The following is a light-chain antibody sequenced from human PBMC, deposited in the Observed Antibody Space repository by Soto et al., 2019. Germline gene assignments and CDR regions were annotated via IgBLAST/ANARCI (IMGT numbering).Light chain of an antibody. J-gene: IGKJ1*01. V-gene: IGKV1-5*03. CDR1: QTISSW. CDR2: KAS. Sequence: DIQMTQSPSTLSGAVGDRVTITCRASQTISSWLAWYQQKPGKAPKLLIYKASTLKSGVPLRFSGSGSGTEFTLTIRSLQPDDFAPYYCQHYNSYSEAFGQRTKVELK. CDR3: QHYNSYSEA.